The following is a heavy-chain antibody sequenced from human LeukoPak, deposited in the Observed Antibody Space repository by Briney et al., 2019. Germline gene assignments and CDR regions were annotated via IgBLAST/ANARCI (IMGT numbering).Heavy chain of an antibody. J-gene: IGHJ4*02. D-gene: IGHD1-26*01. CDR3: VKSGGYGLIDY. CDR1: GASISGSGYY. V-gene: IGHV4-39*01. Sequence: TSETLSLTCAVSGASISGSGYYLGWIRQPPGKGLEWIGNIYYTGSTYYNASLQSRVTISIDTSKNQFSLRLNSVTAADKAMYYCVKSGGYGLIDYWGQGTLVTVSS. CDR2: IYYTGST.